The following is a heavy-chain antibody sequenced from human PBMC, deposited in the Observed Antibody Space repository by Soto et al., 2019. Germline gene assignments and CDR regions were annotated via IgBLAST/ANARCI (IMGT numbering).Heavy chain of an antibody. Sequence: PGGSVRLSCAASGFTFSSYTMTWVRQAPGERLEWVSSIVGSGDNTYYADSVKGRFTISRDNSKTTLYLQMNSLRAEDTAVYYCAKYYYGSGSIRAFDIWGQGTMVTVS. D-gene: IGHD3-10*01. CDR1: GFTFSSYT. V-gene: IGHV3-23*01. CDR3: AKYYYGSGSIRAFDI. J-gene: IGHJ3*02. CDR2: IVGSGDNT.